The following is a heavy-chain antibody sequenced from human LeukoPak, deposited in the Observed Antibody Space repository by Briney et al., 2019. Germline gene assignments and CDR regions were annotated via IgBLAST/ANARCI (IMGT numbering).Heavy chain of an antibody. CDR3: ARVSVPGIAAAGYDY. CDR2: INTNTGNP. D-gene: IGHD6-13*01. J-gene: IGHJ4*02. CDR1: GYTFTSYA. Sequence: ASVKVSCKASGYTFTSYAMNWVRQAPGQGLEWMGWINTNTGNPTYAQGFTGRFVFSLDTSVSTAYLQISSLKAEDTAVCYCARVSVPGIAAAGYDYWGQGTLVTVSS. V-gene: IGHV7-4-1*02.